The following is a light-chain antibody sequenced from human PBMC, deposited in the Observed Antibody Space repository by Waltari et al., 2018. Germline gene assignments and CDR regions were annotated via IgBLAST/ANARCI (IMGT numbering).Light chain of an antibody. J-gene: IGKJ1*01. CDR3: MQALQTPRT. V-gene: IGKV2-28*01. CDR2: LGS. CDR1: QSLLYSNGYNY. Sequence: DIVMTQSPLSLPVTPGEPASISCRSSQSLLYSNGYNYLDWYLQKPGQSPQLLIYLGSNRASGVPDRFSGSGSGTDFTLKISRVEAEDVGVYYCMQALQTPRTFGQGP.